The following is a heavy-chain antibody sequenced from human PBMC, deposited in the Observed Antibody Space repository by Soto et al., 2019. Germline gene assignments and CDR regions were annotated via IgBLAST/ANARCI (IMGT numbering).Heavy chain of an antibody. CDR2: VHSSGKA. CDR3: ARGKHESGVDV. V-gene: IGHV4-30-4*01. J-gene: IGHJ6*02. Sequence: SETLSLTCNVSAVRLGRADNYWSWVRQAPVEGLEGIAVVHSSGKAYSAPVLRGRVDMSVGIHTRSFSLSLAYVKDTDKAVYYCARGKHESGVDVWGQGTTVTDSS. CDR1: AVRLGRADNY.